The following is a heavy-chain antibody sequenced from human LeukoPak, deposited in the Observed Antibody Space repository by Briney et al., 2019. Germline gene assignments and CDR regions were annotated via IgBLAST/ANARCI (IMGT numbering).Heavy chain of an antibody. CDR3: ARGPGLNSSRRHDY. CDR2: INHSGST. Sequence: PSETLSLTCAVYGGSFSGYYWSWIRQPPGKGLEWIGEINHSGSTNYNPSLKSRVTISVDTSKNQFSLKLSSVTAADTAVYYCARGPGLNSSRRHDYWGQGTLVTVSS. J-gene: IGHJ4*02. CDR1: GGSFSGYY. D-gene: IGHD6-13*01. V-gene: IGHV4-34*01.